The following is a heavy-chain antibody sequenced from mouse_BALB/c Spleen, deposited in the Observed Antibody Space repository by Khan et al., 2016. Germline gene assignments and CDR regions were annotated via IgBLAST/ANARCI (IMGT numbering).Heavy chain of an antibody. CDR1: GYTFTNYV. CDR2: INPYNAGT. D-gene: IGHD2-2*01. J-gene: IGHJ2*01. V-gene: IGHV1S136*01. Sequence: VRLQQPGPELVKPGASVKMSCKASGYTFTNYVMHWVKQKPGQGLEWIGYINPYNAGTKYNEKFKGKATLTSDRSSSTAYMELSSLTSEDSAVFYCARDYYGSDFDYWGQGTTLTVSA. CDR3: ARDYYGSDFDY.